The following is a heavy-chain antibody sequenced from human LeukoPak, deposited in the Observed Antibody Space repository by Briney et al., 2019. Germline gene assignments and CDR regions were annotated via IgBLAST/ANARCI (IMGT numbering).Heavy chain of an antibody. V-gene: IGHV1-69*13. CDR2: IIPIFGTA. CDR3: ARELWDIVVVVAATRGAFDI. CDR1: GGTFSSYA. Sequence: SVKVSCKASGGTFSSYAISWVRQAPGQGLEWMGGIIPIFGTANYAQKFQGRVTITADESTSTAYMELSSLRSEDTAVYYCARELWDIVVVVAATRGAFDIWGQGTMATVSS. D-gene: IGHD2-15*01. J-gene: IGHJ3*02.